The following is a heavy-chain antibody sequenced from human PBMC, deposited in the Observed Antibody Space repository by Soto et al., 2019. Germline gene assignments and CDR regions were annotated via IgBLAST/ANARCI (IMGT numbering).Heavy chain of an antibody. CDR3: AKDRERDAWYEDY. V-gene: IGHV3-23*01. Sequence: VGSLRLSCAASGFTFSSYAMSWVRQAPGKGLEWVSAISGSDGSTYYADSVKGRFTISRDNSKNTLYLQMNSLRAEDTAVYYCAKDRERDAWYEDYWGQGTLVTVSS. J-gene: IGHJ4*02. D-gene: IGHD6-13*01. CDR1: GFTFSSYA. CDR2: ISGSDGST.